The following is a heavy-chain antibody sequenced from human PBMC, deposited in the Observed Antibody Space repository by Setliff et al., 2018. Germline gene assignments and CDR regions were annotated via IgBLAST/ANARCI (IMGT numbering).Heavy chain of an antibody. CDR3: AKGGTHRYFDY. J-gene: IGHJ4*02. V-gene: IGHV4-39*01. CDR1: GASITTTSYY. Sequence: SETLSLTCTVSGASITTTSYYWGWVRQPPGKGLEWIGTFYYLGSPFYNPSLKSRVTISADTSKNQFSLSLTSVTAADTAVYFCAKGGTHRYFDYWGLGTLVTVSS. CDR2: FYYLGSP.